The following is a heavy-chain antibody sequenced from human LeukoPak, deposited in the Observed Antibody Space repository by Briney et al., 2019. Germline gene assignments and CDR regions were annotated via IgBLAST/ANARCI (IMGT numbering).Heavy chain of an antibody. D-gene: IGHD2-15*01. CDR3: ARDMPRYCSGGSCYPWFDP. V-gene: IGHV3-33*01. CDR2: IWYDGSNK. J-gene: IGHJ5*02. CDR1: GFTFSSYG. Sequence: GGSLRLSCAASGFTFSSYGMHWVRQAPGKGLEWVAVIWYDGSNKYYADSVKGRFTISRDNSKNTLYLQMNSQRAEDTAVYYCARDMPRYCSGGSCYPWFDPWGQGTLVTVSS.